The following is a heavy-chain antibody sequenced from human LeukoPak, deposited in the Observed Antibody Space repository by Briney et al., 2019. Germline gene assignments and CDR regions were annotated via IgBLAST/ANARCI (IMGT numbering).Heavy chain of an antibody. CDR3: ARSSTAMATTYDAFDI. J-gene: IGHJ3*02. V-gene: IGHV3-23*01. CDR2: ISGSGGST. D-gene: IGHD5-18*01. CDR1: GFTFSSYA. Sequence: GGSLRLSCAASGFTFSSYAVSWVRQAPGKGLEWVSAISGSGGSTYYADSVKGRFTISRDNSKNTLYLQMNSLRAEDTAVYYCARSSTAMATTYDAFDIWGQGTMVTVSS.